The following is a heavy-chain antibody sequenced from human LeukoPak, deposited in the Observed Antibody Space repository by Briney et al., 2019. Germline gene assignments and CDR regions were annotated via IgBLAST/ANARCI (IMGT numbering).Heavy chain of an antibody. Sequence: GESLKISCKASGYTFHDYWIGWVRQMPGKGLEWMGIIYPDNSHTRYSPSFQGQVTISADKTITTAYLQWSSLKASDTAIYYCARERYSPPEYWGQGTLVTVSS. J-gene: IGHJ4*02. CDR3: ARERYSPPEY. D-gene: IGHD5-18*01. CDR2: IYPDNSHT. V-gene: IGHV5-51*01. CDR1: GYTFHDYW.